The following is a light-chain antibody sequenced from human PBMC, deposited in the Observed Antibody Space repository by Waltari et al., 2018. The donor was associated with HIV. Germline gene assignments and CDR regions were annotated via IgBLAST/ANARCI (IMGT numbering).Light chain of an antibody. CDR1: NVGRKV. V-gene: IGLV3-21*01. J-gene: IGLJ1*01. Sequence: SYQLTQPTSLSVSPGQTARITCGGDNVGRKVVHWYQHKPAQAPLLVIYYGSARPSGIPERVSGSKSGDTATLTISGVEAGDGADYYCQVWDSSSDHYIFGVGTRLTVL. CDR3: QVWDSSSDHYI. CDR2: YGS.